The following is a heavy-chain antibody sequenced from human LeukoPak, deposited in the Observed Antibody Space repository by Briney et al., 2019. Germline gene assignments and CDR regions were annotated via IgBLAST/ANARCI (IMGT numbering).Heavy chain of an antibody. D-gene: IGHD6-19*01. J-gene: IGHJ4*02. CDR2: ISGSGGST. CDR3: ASCPYSQQRRYSSGCAWDY. Sequence: PGGSLRLSCAATGFTFSSYGMSWVRQAPGKGLEWVSAISGSGGSTYYADSVKGRFTISRDNSKNTLYLQMNSLRAEDTAVYYCASCPYSQQRRYSSGCAWDYWGQGTLVTVSS. V-gene: IGHV3-23*01. CDR1: GFTFSSYG.